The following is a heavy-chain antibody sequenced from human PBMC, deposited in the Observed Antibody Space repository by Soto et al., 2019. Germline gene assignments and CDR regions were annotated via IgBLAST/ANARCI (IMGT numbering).Heavy chain of an antibody. CDR3: AGETGDYGVSY. CDR1: GYTFTSYY. D-gene: IGHD4-17*01. Sequence: GASVKVSCKASGYTFTSYYMHWVRQAPGQGLEWMGIINPSGGSTSYAQKFQGRVTMTRDTSTSTVYMELSSLRSEDTAVYYCAGETGDYGVSYWGQGTLVTVSS. J-gene: IGHJ4*02. CDR2: INPSGGST. V-gene: IGHV1-46*01.